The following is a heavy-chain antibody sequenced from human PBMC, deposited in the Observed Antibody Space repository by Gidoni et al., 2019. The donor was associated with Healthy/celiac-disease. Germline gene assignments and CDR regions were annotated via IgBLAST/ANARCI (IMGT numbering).Heavy chain of an antibody. CDR1: GGTFSSYA. V-gene: IGHV1-69*01. D-gene: IGHD6-6*01. CDR2: IIPIFGTA. Sequence: KKPGSSVKVSCKASGGTFSSYAISWVRQAPGQGLEWMGGIIPIFGTANYAQKFQGRVTNTADESTSTAYMELSSLRSEDTAVYYCARDRSSSSSGWGNYYDGMDVWGQGTTVTVSS. J-gene: IGHJ6*02. CDR3: ARDRSSSSSGWGNYYDGMDV.